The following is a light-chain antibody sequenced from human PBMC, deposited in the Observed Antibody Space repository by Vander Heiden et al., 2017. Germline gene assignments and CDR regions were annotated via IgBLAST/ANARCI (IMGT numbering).Light chain of an antibody. CDR1: QSISSY. CDR3: QQIYSTPLT. V-gene: IGKV1-39*01. J-gene: IGKJ3*01. Sequence: MTQSPSSLSASVGDRVTITCRASQSISSYLHWYQQKPGKAPKLLIYAASSLQSGVPSRFSGSGSGTDFTLTISSLQPEDFATYYCQQIYSTPLTFGPGTKVDIK. CDR2: AAS.